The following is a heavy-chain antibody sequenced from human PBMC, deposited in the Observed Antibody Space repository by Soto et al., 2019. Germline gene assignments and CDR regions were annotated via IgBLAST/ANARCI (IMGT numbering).Heavy chain of an antibody. CDR3: ARDKEYSSSLSNKPVNWFERGSFDP. J-gene: IGHJ5*02. Sequence: GGSLILSCAASGFTFSSYSMNWVRQAPGKGLEWVSSISSSSSYIYYADSVKGRFTISRDNAKNSLYLQMNSLRAEDTAVYYCARDKEYSSSLSNKPVNWFERGSFDPWGQGTLVTVSS. V-gene: IGHV3-21*01. D-gene: IGHD6-13*01. CDR1: GFTFSSYS. CDR2: ISSSSSYI.